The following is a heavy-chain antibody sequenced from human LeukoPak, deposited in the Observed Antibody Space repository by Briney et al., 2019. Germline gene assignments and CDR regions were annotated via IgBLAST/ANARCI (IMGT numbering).Heavy chain of an antibody. D-gene: IGHD2-15*01. Sequence: GGSLRLSCTGSGSGFTFIDAWMSWVRQAPGKGLEWVGRIKSKAAGGTTDYAAPVKGRFTVSRDDSKNAVYLQMNSLQSEDTGVYYCAKENGGCSGVPCYSFDYWGQGTLVTASP. CDR1: GFTFIDAW. V-gene: IGHV3-15*01. CDR2: IKSKAAGGTT. CDR3: AKENGGCSGVPCYSFDY. J-gene: IGHJ4*02.